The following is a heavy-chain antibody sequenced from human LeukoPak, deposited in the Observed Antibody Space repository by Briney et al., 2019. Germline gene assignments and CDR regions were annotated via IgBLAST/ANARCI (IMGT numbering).Heavy chain of an antibody. CDR3: ARVPNWGSRWYFDL. CDR1: GGSISSGSYY. V-gene: IGHV4-61*02. CDR2: IYTSGST. D-gene: IGHD7-27*01. Sequence: SQTLSLTCTGSGGSISSGSYYWSWIRQPAGKGLEWIGRIYTSGSTNYNPSLKSRVTISVDTSKNQFSLKLSSVTAADTAVYYCARVPNWGSRWYFDLWGRGTLVTVSS. J-gene: IGHJ2*01.